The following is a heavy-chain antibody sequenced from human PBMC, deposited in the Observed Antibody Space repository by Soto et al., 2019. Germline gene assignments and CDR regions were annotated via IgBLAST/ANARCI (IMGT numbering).Heavy chain of an antibody. Sequence: ILSLTCAISGDSVSSNSAAWNWIRQSPSRGLEWLGRTYYRSKWYNDYAVSVKSRITINPDTSKNQFSLQLNSVTPEDTAVYYCARDRKSSGWSGGAFDIWGQGTMVTVSS. V-gene: IGHV6-1*01. D-gene: IGHD6-19*01. CDR2: TYYRSKWYN. J-gene: IGHJ3*02. CDR1: GDSVSSNSAA. CDR3: ARDRKSSGWSGGAFDI.